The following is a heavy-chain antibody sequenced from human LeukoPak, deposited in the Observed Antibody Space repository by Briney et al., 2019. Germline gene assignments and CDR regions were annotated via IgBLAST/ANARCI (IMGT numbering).Heavy chain of an antibody. V-gene: IGHV5-51*01. CDR2: IYPGDSDT. CDR3: ARRRRINWNYGGYFDY. D-gene: IGHD1-7*01. Sequence: GESLKISCKGSGYSFTSYWIGWVRQMPGKGLEWMGIIYPGDSDTRYSPSFQGQVTISADKSISTAYLQWSSLKASDTAMYYCARRRRINWNYGGYFDYWGQGTLVTVSS. J-gene: IGHJ4*02. CDR1: GYSFTSYW.